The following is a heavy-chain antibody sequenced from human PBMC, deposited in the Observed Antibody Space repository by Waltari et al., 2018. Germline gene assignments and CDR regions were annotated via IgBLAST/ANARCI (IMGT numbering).Heavy chain of an antibody. CDR3: ARDLVATPP. CDR1: GFTFSRSW. CDR2: RQQKGSEK. J-gene: IGHJ5*02. V-gene: IGHV3-7*01. Sequence: EVQLVESGGDLVQPGGSLRLSCAASGFTFSRSWMTWVRQAPGKGLEWVGNRQQKGSEKWYADAVRGRFTISRDNAMNSLYLQMNSLRVEDTAVYYCARDLVATPPWGQGTLVTVSS. D-gene: IGHD2-21*02.